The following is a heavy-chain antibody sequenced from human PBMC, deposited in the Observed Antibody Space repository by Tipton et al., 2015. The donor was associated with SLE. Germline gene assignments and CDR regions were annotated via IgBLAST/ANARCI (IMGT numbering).Heavy chain of an antibody. J-gene: IGHJ2*01. V-gene: IGHV4-59*12. Sequence: TLSLTCTVSGDSITSYYWSWIRQPPGKGLEWIGYIHYSGRNNFNPTLQSRVTMSIDASQNRVSLRLKSVSAADTAVYYCARGSDGEYVRYFDVWGPGTLVTVSS. CDR1: GDSITSYY. D-gene: IGHD4-17*01. CDR3: ARGSDGEYVRYFDV. CDR2: IHYSGRN.